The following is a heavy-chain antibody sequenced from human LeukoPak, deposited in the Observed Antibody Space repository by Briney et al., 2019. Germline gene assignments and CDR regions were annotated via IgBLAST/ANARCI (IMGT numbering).Heavy chain of an antibody. CDR3: ARDIQWLIDY. CDR1: GFDFRTHG. Sequence: PGGSLRLSCAASGFDFRTHGMHWVRQAPGKGLEWVAHIWFDGNNKHYGDSVKGRFSVSGDNSKNTLYLHMNSPRVEDTAMYYCARDIQWLIDYWGQGTLVTVSS. D-gene: IGHD3-22*01. J-gene: IGHJ4*02. CDR2: IWFDGNNK. V-gene: IGHV3-33*01.